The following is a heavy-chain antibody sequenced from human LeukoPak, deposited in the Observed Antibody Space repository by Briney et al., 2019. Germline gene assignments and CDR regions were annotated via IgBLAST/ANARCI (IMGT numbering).Heavy chain of an antibody. Sequence: ASVKVSCKASGYTFISYDINWVRQATGQGLEWMGWMNPNSGNTGYAQKFQGRVTMTRNASISTAYMELSSLTSEDTAVYYRARGGGSWNWFDPWGQGTLVTVSS. CDR3: ARGGGSWNWFDP. J-gene: IGHJ5*02. V-gene: IGHV1-8*01. CDR1: GYTFISYD. D-gene: IGHD2-15*01. CDR2: MNPNSGNT.